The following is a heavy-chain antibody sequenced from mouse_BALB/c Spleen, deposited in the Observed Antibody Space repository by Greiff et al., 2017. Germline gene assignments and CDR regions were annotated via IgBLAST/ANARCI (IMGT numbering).Heavy chain of an antibody. V-gene: IGHV3-2*02. CDR3: AYYYGSPYWYFDV. Sequence: EVKLVESGPGLVKPSQSLSLTCTVTGYSITSDYAWNWIRQFPGNKLEWMGYISYSGSTSYNPSLKSRISITRDTSKNQFFLQLNSVTTEDTATYYCAYYYGSPYWYFDVWGAGTTVTVSS. D-gene: IGHD1-1*01. CDR2: ISYSGST. CDR1: GYSITSDYA. J-gene: IGHJ1*01.